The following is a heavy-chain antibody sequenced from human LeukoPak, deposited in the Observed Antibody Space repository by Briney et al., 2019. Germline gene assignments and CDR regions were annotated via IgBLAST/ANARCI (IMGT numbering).Heavy chain of an antibody. CDR3: ARRSSSSGYFDY. V-gene: IGHV1-69*05. D-gene: IGHD6-6*01. CDR1: GGTFSSYA. J-gene: IGHJ4*02. Sequence: ASVKVSCKASGGTFSSYAISWVRQAPGQGLEWMGGIIPIFGTANYAQKFQGRVTITTDESTSTAYMELSSLRPEDTAVYYCARRSSSSGYFDYWGQGTLVTVTS. CDR2: IIPIFGTA.